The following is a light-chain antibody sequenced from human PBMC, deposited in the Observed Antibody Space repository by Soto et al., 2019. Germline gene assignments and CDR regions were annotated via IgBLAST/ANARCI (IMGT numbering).Light chain of an antibody. V-gene: IGLV1-44*01. CDR1: SSNIGSNT. CDR3: QPWNNGLTGVF. Sequence: QSVLTQPPSTSGTPGQRVTISCSGSSSNIGSNTVHWYQQIPGTAPKLLIYTNNQRSSGVSDRFSGSKSDTSASLVISGLLSGDEVVYSCQPWNNGLTGVFFAGGTKLPFL. CDR2: TNN. J-gene: IGLJ2*01.